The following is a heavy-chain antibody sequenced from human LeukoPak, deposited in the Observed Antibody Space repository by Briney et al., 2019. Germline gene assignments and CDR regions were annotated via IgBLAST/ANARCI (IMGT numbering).Heavy chain of an antibody. CDR3: ARVKWGYYYDSSGYYYGFDY. CDR1: GFTFSSYS. D-gene: IGHD3-22*01. J-gene: IGHJ4*02. CDR2: ISSSSSYI. Sequence: GGSLRLSCAASGFTFSSYSMNWVRQAPGKGLEWVSSISSSSSYIYYADSVKGRFTISRDNAKNSLYLQMNSLRAEDTAVYYCARVKWGYYYDSSGYYYGFDYWGQGTLVTVSS. V-gene: IGHV3-21*01.